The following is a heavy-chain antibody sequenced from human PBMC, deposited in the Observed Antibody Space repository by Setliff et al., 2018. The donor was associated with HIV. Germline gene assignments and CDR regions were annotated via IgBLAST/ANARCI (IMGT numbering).Heavy chain of an antibody. Sequence: ASVKVSCKASGYTFTSYGISWVRQAPGQGLEWMGRINPDSGGANYAQKFQGRVTMTRDTSISTAYMELSSLRSDDTAVYYCARDDRAVATILWGQGTLVTVSS. CDR1: GYTFTSYG. D-gene: IGHD5-12*01. J-gene: IGHJ4*02. CDR3: ARDDRAVATIL. CDR2: INPDSGGA. V-gene: IGHV1-2*06.